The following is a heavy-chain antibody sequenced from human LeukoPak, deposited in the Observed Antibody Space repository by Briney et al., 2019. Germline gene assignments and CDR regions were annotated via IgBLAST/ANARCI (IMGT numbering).Heavy chain of an antibody. CDR1: GFTFSTYG. CDR3: AKASAMIVVVSKHFDY. Sequence: GGSLRLSCAASGFTFSTYGMSWVRQAPGKGLEWVSAISGSGGSTYYADSVKGRFTISRDNSKNTLYLQMNSLRAEDTAVYYCAKASAMIVVVSKHFDYWGQGTLVTVSS. CDR2: ISGSGGST. V-gene: IGHV3-23*01. D-gene: IGHD3-22*01. J-gene: IGHJ4*02.